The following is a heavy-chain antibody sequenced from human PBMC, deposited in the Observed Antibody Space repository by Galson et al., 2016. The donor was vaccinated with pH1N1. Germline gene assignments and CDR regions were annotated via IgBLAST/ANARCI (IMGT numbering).Heavy chain of an antibody. CDR3: ARKVGEY. V-gene: IGHV3-33*01. CDR2: TRYDESNK. D-gene: IGHD3-16*01. Sequence: SLRLSCAASGFTFKNFGMHWVRQAPGRGLEWVAFTRYDESNKYYGDSVKGRFSISRDNAKNSVYLQMNSLRVEDTAVYYCARKVGEYWGQGTLVTVSS. J-gene: IGHJ4*02. CDR1: GFTFKNFG.